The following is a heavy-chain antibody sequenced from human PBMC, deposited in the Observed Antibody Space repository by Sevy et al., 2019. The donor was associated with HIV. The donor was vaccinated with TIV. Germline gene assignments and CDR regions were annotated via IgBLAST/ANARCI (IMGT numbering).Heavy chain of an antibody. Sequence: GGSLRLSCAASGFTFSTYTMNWVRQAPGKGLEWVSSISSSSNYIYYANSMKGRFTISRDNPKNSLYLQMNSLRAEDTAVYYWARPAGSGSWEAFDIWGQGTMVTVSS. D-gene: IGHD3-10*01. J-gene: IGHJ3*02. V-gene: IGHV3-21*01. CDR3: ARPAGSGSWEAFDI. CDR1: GFTFSTYT. CDR2: ISSSSNYI.